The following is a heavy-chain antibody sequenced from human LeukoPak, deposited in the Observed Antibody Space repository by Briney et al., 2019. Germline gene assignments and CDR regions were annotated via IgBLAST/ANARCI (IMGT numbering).Heavy chain of an antibody. CDR2: IKTDGSRT. V-gene: IGHV3-74*01. J-gene: IGHJ2*01. D-gene: IGHD4-17*01. Sequence: GGSLRLSCAASGFTFSSHWMHWVSQAPSKGLVWVSRIKTDGSRTTYADSVKGRFTISRDNAKNTLYLQMNSLRAEDTAVYYCVREDYNDSGWYFDLWGRGTLVTVSS. CDR3: VREDYNDSGWYFDL. CDR1: GFTFSSHW.